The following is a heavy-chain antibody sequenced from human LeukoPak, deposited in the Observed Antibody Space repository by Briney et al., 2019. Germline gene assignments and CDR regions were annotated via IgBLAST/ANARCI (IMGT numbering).Heavy chain of an antibody. CDR1: GFTISSNY. J-gene: IGHJ6*03. CDR2: IYSGGST. D-gene: IGHD5/OR15-5a*01. Sequence: GGSLTLSCAASGFTISSNYMRWVLQPPGRGLEWGSVIYSGGSTYYADSVKGRFTISRDNSKNTLYLQMNSLRAEDTAVYYCAREARSTWAAPDYYYYMDVWGKGTTLTISS. V-gene: IGHV3-53*01. CDR3: AREARSTWAAPDYYYYMDV.